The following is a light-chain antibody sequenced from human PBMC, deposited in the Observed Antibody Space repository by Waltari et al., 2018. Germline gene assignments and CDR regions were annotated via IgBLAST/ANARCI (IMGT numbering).Light chain of an antibody. Sequence: QSVLTQPPSASGTPGQRVTISCSGSSSNIESNYVYWYQQLPGTAPKLLIYTNNPRPSGVPDRFSGSKSGTSASLSISGLRSEDEADYYCAAWDDSLSGPVFGGGTKLTVL. CDR2: TNN. J-gene: IGLJ3*02. V-gene: IGLV1-47*01. CDR3: AAWDDSLSGPV. CDR1: SSNIESNY.